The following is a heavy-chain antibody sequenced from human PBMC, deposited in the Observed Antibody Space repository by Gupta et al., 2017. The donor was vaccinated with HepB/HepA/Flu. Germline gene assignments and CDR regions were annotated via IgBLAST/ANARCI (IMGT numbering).Heavy chain of an antibody. CDR3: AKAQQLVAYNCFDP. Sequence: EVQLLESGGGLVQPGGSLRLPCAASGFTFNNYAMAWVRQAPGKGLEWVSSISDTTYYADSVKGRFTISRDNSKNTLYLQMNTLKVEDTAVYYCAKAQQLVAYNCFDPWGQGALVTVSS. CDR1: GFTFNNYA. CDR2: ISDTT. V-gene: IGHV3-23*01. D-gene: IGHD6-13*01. J-gene: IGHJ5*02.